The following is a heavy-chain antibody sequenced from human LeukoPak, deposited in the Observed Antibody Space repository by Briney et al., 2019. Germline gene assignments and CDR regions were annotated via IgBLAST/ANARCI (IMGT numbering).Heavy chain of an antibody. J-gene: IGHJ4*02. CDR3: ALLSIAAAYFDY. CDR2: IIPILGIA. D-gene: IGHD6-13*01. CDR1: GGTFSSYA. V-gene: IGHV1-69*04. Sequence: ASVKVSCKASGGTFSSYAISWVRQAPGQGLEWMGRIIPILGIANYAQKFQGRVTITADKSTSTAYMELSSLRSEDTAVYYCALLSIAAAYFDYWGQGTLVTVSS.